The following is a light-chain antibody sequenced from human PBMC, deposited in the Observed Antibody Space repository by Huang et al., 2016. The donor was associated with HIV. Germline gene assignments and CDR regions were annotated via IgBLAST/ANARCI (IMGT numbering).Light chain of an antibody. CDR1: QSIRKY. CDR2: GAS. V-gene: IGKV1-39*01. Sequence: DIRMTQSPSSLSASVGVRVTITCRASQSIRKYLNWYQQKPGKAPKLLIYGASSLQSGVPSRFSGSGSGTDFTLTISSLQPEDFATYYCQQSYSTLLFTFGPGTKVDI. CDR3: QQSYSTLLFT. J-gene: IGKJ3*01.